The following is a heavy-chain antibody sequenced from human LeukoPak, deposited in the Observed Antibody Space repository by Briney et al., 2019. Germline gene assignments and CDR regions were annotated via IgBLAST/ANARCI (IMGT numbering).Heavy chain of an antibody. D-gene: IGHD3-10*01. J-gene: IGHJ3*01. CDR2: IHHSDGT. CDR1: GASISSQNYY. CDR3: ARIFLWFGELDAFDL. V-gene: IGHV4-39*07. Sequence: TSETLSLTCTVSGASISSQNYYWGWVRQPPGKGLEWIGSIHHSDGTYHNPSLKSRVTISVDTSKNQFSLKLISVTAADTAVYYCARIFLWFGELDAFDLWGQGTMVTISS.